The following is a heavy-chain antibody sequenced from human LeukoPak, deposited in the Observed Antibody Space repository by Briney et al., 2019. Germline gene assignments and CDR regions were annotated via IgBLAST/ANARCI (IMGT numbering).Heavy chain of an antibody. J-gene: IGHJ4*02. Sequence: KASETLSLTCTVSGGSISSSNWWSWVRQPPGKGLEWIGEIYHSGSTNYNPSLKSRVTLSVDKSKNQFSLKLSSVTAADTAVYYCAREGVAGTAYWGQGTLVTVSS. CDR2: IYHSGST. V-gene: IGHV4-4*02. CDR3: AREGVAGTAY. CDR1: GGSISSSNW. D-gene: IGHD6-19*01.